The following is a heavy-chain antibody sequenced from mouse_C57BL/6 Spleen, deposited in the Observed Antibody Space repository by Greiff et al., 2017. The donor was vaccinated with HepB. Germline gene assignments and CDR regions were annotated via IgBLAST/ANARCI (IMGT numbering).Heavy chain of an antibody. CDR3: ARNEITTENFDY. J-gene: IGHJ2*01. D-gene: IGHD2-4*01. Sequence: EVKLMESGGDLVKPGGSLKLSCAASGFTFSSYGMSWVRQTPDKRLEWVATISSGGSYTYYPDSVKGRFTISRDNAKNTLYLQMSSLKSEDTAMYYCARNEITTENFDYWGQGTTLTVSS. CDR2: ISSGGSYT. V-gene: IGHV5-6*01. CDR1: GFTFSSYG.